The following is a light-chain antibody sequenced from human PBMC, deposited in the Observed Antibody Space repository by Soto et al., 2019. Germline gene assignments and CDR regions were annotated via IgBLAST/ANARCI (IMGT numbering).Light chain of an antibody. J-gene: IGKJ1*01. CDR1: QGIGVR. CDR3: QQYDGYSPQT. Sequence: IQMTQSPSSLSASIGDRVTITCRASQGIGVRLAWFQQKPGKAPQYLIQSASTLASGVPSRFSGSGSGTDFILTINNLQPEDFATYYCQQYDGYSPQTFGQGTKVDIK. CDR2: SAS. V-gene: IGKV1D-16*01.